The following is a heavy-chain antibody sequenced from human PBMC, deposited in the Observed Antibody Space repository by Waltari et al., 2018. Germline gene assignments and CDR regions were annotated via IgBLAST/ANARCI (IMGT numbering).Heavy chain of an antibody. V-gene: IGHV4-4*02. Sequence: QVQLQESGPGLVKPSGTLSLTCAASGASVSAAIWWSWVRQSPGKGLEWIGEIFYNGVTHYNPSLKSRVTISLDKSMNQLSLTVASVTAADTAMYYCAKNAAYNLDYWGQGALVTVSS. D-gene: IGHD2-15*01. CDR1: GASVSAAIW. CDR2: IFYNGVT. J-gene: IGHJ4*02. CDR3: AKNAAYNLDY.